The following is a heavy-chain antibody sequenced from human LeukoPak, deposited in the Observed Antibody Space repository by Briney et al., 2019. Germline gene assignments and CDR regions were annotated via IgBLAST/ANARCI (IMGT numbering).Heavy chain of an antibody. V-gene: IGHV1-69*13. Sequence: SVKVSCKASGGTFSSYAISWVRQAPGQGLEWMGGIIPIFGTANYAQKFQGRVTITADESTSTAYMELSSPRSEDTAVYYCARVRIAAASIIGFDYWAREPWSPSPQ. CDR3: ARVRIAAASIIGFDY. CDR1: GGTFSSYA. CDR2: IIPIFGTA. J-gene: IGHJ4*02. D-gene: IGHD6-13*01.